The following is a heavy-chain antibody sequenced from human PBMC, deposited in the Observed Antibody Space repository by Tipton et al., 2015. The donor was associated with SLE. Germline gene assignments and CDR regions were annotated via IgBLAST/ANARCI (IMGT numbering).Heavy chain of an antibody. Sequence: QLVQSGAEVKKPGASVKVSCKASGYTFTGYYMHWVRQAPGQGLEWMGWINPNSGGTNYAQKFQGWVTMTRDTSISTAYMELSRLRSDDTAVYYCARADYYDSSGSMDVWGKGTTVTVSS. D-gene: IGHD3-22*01. J-gene: IGHJ6*03. V-gene: IGHV1-2*04. CDR2: INPNSGGT. CDR1: GYTFTGYY. CDR3: ARADYYDSSGSMDV.